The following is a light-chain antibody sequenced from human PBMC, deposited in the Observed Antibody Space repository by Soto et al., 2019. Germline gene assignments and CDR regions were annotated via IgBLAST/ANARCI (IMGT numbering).Light chain of an antibody. CDR2: AAS. CDR1: QSISSY. CDR3: QQNSSTPPT. J-gene: IGKJ2*01. Sequence: DIQMTQSPSSLSASVGDRVTITCRASQSISSYLNWYQQKPGKAPKLLIYAASSLQSGVPSRFSGSVSGTDFTLTISSLQPEDFATYYCQQNSSTPPTFGQGTKLEIK. V-gene: IGKV1-39*01.